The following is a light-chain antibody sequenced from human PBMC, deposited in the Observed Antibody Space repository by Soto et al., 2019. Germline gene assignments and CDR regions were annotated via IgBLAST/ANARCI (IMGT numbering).Light chain of an antibody. CDR2: GNS. CDR3: QSYDSSLSGYV. V-gene: IGLV1-40*01. Sequence: QSALTQPPSVSGAPGQRVTISCTGSSSNIGAGYDVHWYQQLPGTAPKVLIYGNSNRPSGVPDRFSGSKSGTSASLAITGLRAEDEADYYCQSYDSSLSGYVFGTGTKVTVL. CDR1: SSNIGAGYD. J-gene: IGLJ1*01.